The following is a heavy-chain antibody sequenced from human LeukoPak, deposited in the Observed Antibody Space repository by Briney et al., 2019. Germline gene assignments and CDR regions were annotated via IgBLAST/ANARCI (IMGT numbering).Heavy chain of an antibody. J-gene: IGHJ4*02. Sequence: ASVKVSCKASGYTFTSYGISWVRQAPGQGLEWMGWISAYNGNTNYAQKLQGRVTMTTDTSTSTAYVELRSLRSDDTAVYYCARDHWSDDYVWGSYGYWGQGTLVTVSS. CDR1: GYTFTSYG. CDR3: ARDHWSDDYVWGSYGY. V-gene: IGHV1-18*01. CDR2: ISAYNGNT. D-gene: IGHD3-16*01.